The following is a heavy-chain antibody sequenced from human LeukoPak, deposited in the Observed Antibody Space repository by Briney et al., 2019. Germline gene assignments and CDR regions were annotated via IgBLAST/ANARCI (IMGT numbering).Heavy chain of an antibody. Sequence: PGGSLRLSCAASGFTFSSHWMSWVRQASGKGLEWVANIKQDGSEKYYVDSVKGRFTISRDNAKNSLYLQMNSLRAEDTAVYYCARAWVIVVVPAAKHFNWFDPWGQGTLVTVSS. CDR3: ARAWVIVVVPAAKHFNWFDP. V-gene: IGHV3-7*01. D-gene: IGHD2-2*01. CDR1: GFTFSSHW. J-gene: IGHJ5*02. CDR2: IKQDGSEK.